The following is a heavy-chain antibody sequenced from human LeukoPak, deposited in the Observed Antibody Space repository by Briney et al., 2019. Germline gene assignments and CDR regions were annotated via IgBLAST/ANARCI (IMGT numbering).Heavy chain of an antibody. J-gene: IGHJ6*04. Sequence: GGSLRLSCAASGFTFNSYWMNWVRQAPGKGLVRVSRINTDGSSTRYADSVKGRFAISRDNAKNTLCLQMNSLRAEDTAVYYCARNLGSDYAMDVWGKGTTVTVSS. CDR3: ARNLGSDYAMDV. CDR1: GFTFNSYW. CDR2: INTDGSST. D-gene: IGHD6-6*01. V-gene: IGHV3-74*01.